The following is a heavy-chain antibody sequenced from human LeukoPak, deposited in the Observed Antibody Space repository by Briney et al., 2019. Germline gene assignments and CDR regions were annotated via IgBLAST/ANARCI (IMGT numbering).Heavy chain of an antibody. CDR2: INSDGRST. D-gene: IGHD4/OR15-4a*01. CDR3: ARDRRLWNMDV. V-gene: IGHV3-74*01. CDR1: GFTFSNYW. Sequence: PGGSLRLSCAASGFTFSNYWMHWVRQAPGKGLVWVSRINSDGRSTNYADSVKGRFTISRDNAKNTLYLQMNSLRAEDTAVYYCARDRRLWNMDVWGTGTTVTISS. J-gene: IGHJ6*03.